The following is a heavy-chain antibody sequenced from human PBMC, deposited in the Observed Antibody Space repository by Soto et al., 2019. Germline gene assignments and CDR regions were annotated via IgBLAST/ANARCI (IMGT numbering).Heavy chain of an antibody. Sequence: GASVKVSCKASGYPFTSYYMHWVRQAPGQGLEWMGIINPGDATTYYPQRFQGRVTMTRDTSTSTVYMEVSSLRSEDTAVYYCVRVSPFLTGPDYWG. CDR1: GYPFTSYY. D-gene: IGHD3-9*01. CDR2: INPGDATT. V-gene: IGHV1-46*03. J-gene: IGHJ4*01. CDR3: VRVSPFLTGPDY.